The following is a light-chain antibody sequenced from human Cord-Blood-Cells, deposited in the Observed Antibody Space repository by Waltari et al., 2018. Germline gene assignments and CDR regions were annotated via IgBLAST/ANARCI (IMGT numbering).Light chain of an antibody. J-gene: IGLJ2*01. CDR2: EGS. CDR1: SIDVGSYNL. V-gene: IGLV2-23*01. CDR3: CSYAGSVV. Sequence: PLPQPPSVSGSPGQSIPISSPGTSIDVGSYNLVSWYQQHPGKAPKLMIYEGSKRPSGVSNRFSGSKSGNTASLTISGLQAEDEADYYCCSYAGSVVFGGGTKLTVL.